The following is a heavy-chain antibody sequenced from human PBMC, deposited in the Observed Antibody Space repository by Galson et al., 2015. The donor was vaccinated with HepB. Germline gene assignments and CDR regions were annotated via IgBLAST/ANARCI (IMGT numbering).Heavy chain of an antibody. Sequence: SVKVSCKVSGYTLTDLSMHWVRQAPGKGLEWMGGFDPEDGHTIYAQKFQGRVTMTEDTSADTAYMELNSLRSEDTAVYYCATVRWLRWHWFDPGGQRTLVTVSS. CDR2: FDPEDGHT. J-gene: IGHJ5*02. CDR3: ATVRWLRWHWFDP. V-gene: IGHV1-24*01. CDR1: GYTLTDLS. D-gene: IGHD4-23*01.